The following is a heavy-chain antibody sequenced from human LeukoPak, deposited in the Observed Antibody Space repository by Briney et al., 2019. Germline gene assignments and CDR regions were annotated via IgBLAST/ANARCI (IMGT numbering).Heavy chain of an antibody. J-gene: IGHJ5*02. CDR1: GDSITNGGYY. Sequence: SQTLSLTCTVPGDSITNGGYYWSWIRQPPGKGLEWIGYVHHSGSSYYNPSLKSRVSTSVDRTNNQFSLKLSSVTAADTAVYYCAKGAARTGWFDPWGQGALVIVSS. D-gene: IGHD3/OR15-3a*01. V-gene: IGHV4-30-2*01. CDR3: AKGAARTGWFDP. CDR2: VHHSGSS.